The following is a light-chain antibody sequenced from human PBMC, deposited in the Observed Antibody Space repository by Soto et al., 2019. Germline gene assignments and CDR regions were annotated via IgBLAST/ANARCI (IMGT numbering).Light chain of an antibody. CDR1: SSDVGGYNY. Sequence: QSALTQPASASGSPGQSITISCTGTSSDVGGYNYVTWYQQHPGKAPKLLIYDVSNRPSGASNRFSGSKSGNTASLTISGLQAEDEADYYCSSYTSSGTLVVFGGGTKVTVL. V-gene: IGLV2-14*01. CDR2: DVS. CDR3: SSYTSSGTLVV. J-gene: IGLJ2*01.